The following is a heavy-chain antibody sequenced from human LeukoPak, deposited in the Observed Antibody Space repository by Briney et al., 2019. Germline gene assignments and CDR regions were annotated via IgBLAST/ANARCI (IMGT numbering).Heavy chain of an antibody. D-gene: IGHD6-13*01. V-gene: IGHV1-46*01. J-gene: IGHJ5*02. Sequence: GASVKVSCKASGYTFTSYYMHWVRQAPGQGLEWMGIINPSGGSTSYAQKFQGRVTMTRDTSTSTVYIELSSLRSEDTAVYYCARSTTRSRYSSSWTREGWFDPWGQGTLVTVSS. CDR1: GYTFTSYY. CDR3: ARSTTRSRYSSSWTREGWFDP. CDR2: INPSGGST.